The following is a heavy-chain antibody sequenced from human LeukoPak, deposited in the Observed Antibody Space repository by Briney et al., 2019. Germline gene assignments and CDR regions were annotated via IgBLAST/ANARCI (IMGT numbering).Heavy chain of an antibody. CDR3: ARLSTPGIAAASFSMDV. V-gene: IGHV1-18*01. CDR2: ISAYNGNT. Sequence: ASVKVSCKASGYTFTSYGISWVRQAPGQGLEWMGWISAYNGNTNYAQKLQGRVTMTTDTSTSTAYMELRSLRSDDTAVYYCARLSTPGIAAASFSMDVWGKGTTVTVSS. D-gene: IGHD6-13*01. CDR1: GYTFTSYG. J-gene: IGHJ6*03.